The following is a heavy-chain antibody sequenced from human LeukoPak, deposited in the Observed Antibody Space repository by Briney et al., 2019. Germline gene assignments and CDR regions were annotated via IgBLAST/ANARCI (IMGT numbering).Heavy chain of an antibody. CDR3: ARDRGNYYDSSGYVDY. J-gene: IGHJ4*02. Sequence: ASVKVSCKASGGTFSSYAISWVRQAPGQGLEWMGWISAYNGNTNYAQKLQGRVTMTTDTSTSTAYMELRSLRSDDTAVCYCARDRGNYYDSSGYVDYWGQGTLVTVSS. CDR2: ISAYNGNT. D-gene: IGHD3-22*01. V-gene: IGHV1-18*01. CDR1: GGTFSSYA.